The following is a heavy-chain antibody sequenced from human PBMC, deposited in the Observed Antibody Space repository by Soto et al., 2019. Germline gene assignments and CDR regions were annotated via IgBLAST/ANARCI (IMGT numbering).Heavy chain of an antibody. D-gene: IGHD4-17*01. CDR2: IWYDGTQK. V-gene: IGHV3-33*01. CDR1: GFTFNTYS. Sequence: QVQLEESGGGVVQPGRSLRLSCEASGFTFNTYSMHWVRQPPGKGLEWLAAIWYDGTQKYYADSVKGRFIISRDNCQKTLYVEMHSLRAEDTAVYYCARAGGTTVTGLWHFDSWGQGTLVTVSS. CDR3: ARAGGTTVTGLWHFDS. J-gene: IGHJ4*02.